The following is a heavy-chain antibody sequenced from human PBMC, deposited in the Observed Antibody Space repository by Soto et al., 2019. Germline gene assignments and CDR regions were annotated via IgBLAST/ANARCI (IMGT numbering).Heavy chain of an antibody. V-gene: IGHV3-30-3*01. CDR2: ISYDGSNK. J-gene: IGHJ3*02. Sequence: EGSLRLSCAASGFTFSSYAMHWVRQAPGKGLEWVAVISYDGSNKYNADSVKGRFTISRDNAKNSLYLQMNSLRAEDTAVYYYARDRAFDIWGQGTMVTVSS. CDR1: GFTFSSYA. CDR3: ARDRAFDI.